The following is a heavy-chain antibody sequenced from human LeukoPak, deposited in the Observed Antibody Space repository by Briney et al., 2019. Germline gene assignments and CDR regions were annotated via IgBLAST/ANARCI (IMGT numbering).Heavy chain of an antibody. CDR1: GGTFSSYT. V-gene: IGHV1-69*02. CDR3: ARFYGSGSHDDY. D-gene: IGHD3-10*01. CDR2: IIPILGIA. J-gene: IGHJ4*02. Sequence: ASVKVSCKSSGGTFSSYTISGVRQAPGQGLEWMGRIIPILGIANYAQKCQGRVTITADKSTSTAYMELSSLRSEDTAVYYCARFYGSGSHDDYWGQGTLVTVSS.